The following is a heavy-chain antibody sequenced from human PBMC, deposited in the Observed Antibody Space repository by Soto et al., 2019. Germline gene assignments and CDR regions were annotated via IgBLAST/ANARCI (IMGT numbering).Heavy chain of an antibody. CDR2: IYYSGST. CDR1: GGSISSGDYY. D-gene: IGHD5-12*01. CDR3: ARAGYNDRLDY. V-gene: IGHV4-30-4*01. Sequence: PSETLSLTCTVSGGSISSGDYYWSWIRQPPGKGLEWIGYIYYSGSTYYNPSLKSRVTISVDTSKNQFSLKLSSVTAADTAVYSCARAGYNDRLDYWGQGTMVTVSA. J-gene: IGHJ4*02.